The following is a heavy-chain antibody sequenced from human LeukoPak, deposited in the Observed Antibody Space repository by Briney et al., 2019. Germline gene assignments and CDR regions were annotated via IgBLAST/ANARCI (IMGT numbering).Heavy chain of an antibody. Sequence: SETLSLTCTVSGGSMDKYYWNWIRQPPGKGLEWIGYIYYSGSTNYNPSLKSRVTISVDTSKNQFSLKLSSVTAADTAVYYCARDPGTYNWFDPWGQGTLVTVSS. CDR1: GGSMDKYY. CDR3: ARDPGTYNWFDP. CDR2: IYYSGST. J-gene: IGHJ5*02. V-gene: IGHV4-59*12.